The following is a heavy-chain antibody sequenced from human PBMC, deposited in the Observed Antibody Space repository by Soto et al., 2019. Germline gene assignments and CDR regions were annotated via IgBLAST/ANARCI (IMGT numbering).Heavy chain of an antibody. CDR2: IYYSGST. D-gene: IGHD3-3*01. CDR3: ARHLPTTVRFLEWQNGYYFEY. V-gene: IGHV4-39*01. CDR1: GGSISSSSYY. J-gene: IGHJ4*02. Sequence: SETLSLTCTVSGGSISSSSYYWGWIRQPPGKGLEWIGSIYYSGSTYYNPSLKSRVTISVDTSKNQFSLKLSSVTAADTAVYYCARHLPTTVRFLEWQNGYYFEYWGQGTLVTVSS.